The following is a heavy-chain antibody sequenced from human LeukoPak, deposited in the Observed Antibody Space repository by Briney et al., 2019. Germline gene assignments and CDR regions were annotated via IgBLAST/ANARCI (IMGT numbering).Heavy chain of an antibody. Sequence: PGGSLRLSCAASGFTFSIYAMSWVRQAPGKGLEWVSAISGSGGSTYYADSVKGRFTISRDNSKNTLYLQMNSLRAEDTAVYYCAKNSGYDYLIDYWGQGTLVTVSS. CDR2: ISGSGGST. D-gene: IGHD5-12*01. J-gene: IGHJ4*02. CDR1: GFTFSIYA. CDR3: AKNSGYDYLIDY. V-gene: IGHV3-23*01.